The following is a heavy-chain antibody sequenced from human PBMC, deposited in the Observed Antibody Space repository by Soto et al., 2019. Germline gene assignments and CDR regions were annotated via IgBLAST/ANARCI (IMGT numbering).Heavy chain of an antibody. CDR2: ISYDGSVK. V-gene: IGHV3-30*18. CDR1: GFIFSNYG. CDR3: VKQAHGLDGVAFDY. Sequence: PGGSLRLSCAASGFIFSNYGMHWVRQAPGKGLEWVTIISYDGSVKYYADSVKGRFTISRDNSKNTLFLQMGSLRPEDTAIYYCVKQAHGLDGVAFDYWGQGTQVTVSS. J-gene: IGHJ4*02. D-gene: IGHD2-15*01.